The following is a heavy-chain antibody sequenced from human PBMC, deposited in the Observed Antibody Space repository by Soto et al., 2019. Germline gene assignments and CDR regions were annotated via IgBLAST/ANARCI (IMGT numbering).Heavy chain of an antibody. CDR2: ISGSGGST. V-gene: IGHV3-23*01. CDR3: AKDPASMVRGVIGWFDP. Sequence: EVQLLESGGGLVQPGGSLRLSCAASGFTFSSYAMSWVRQAPGKGLEWVSAISGSGGSTYYADSVKGRFTISRDNSKNTLYLQMNSLRAEDTAVYYCAKDPASMVRGVIGWFDPWGQGTLVTVSS. D-gene: IGHD3-10*01. J-gene: IGHJ5*02. CDR1: GFTFSSYA.